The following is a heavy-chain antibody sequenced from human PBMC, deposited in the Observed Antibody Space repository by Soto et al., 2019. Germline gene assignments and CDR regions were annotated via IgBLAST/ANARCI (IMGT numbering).Heavy chain of an antibody. CDR3: AHRSRVYVSYLDQ. D-gene: IGHD3-16*01. CDR1: GFSLTPRGVA. J-gene: IGHJ4*02. V-gene: IGHV2-5*02. Sequence: QITLKETGPALVRPTQPLPLACSFYGFSLTPRGVAVGWIRQPPGKDLEWLALIFWDDDKWYSPSLKSMLTITEVTSKIQVFLTMINRYPVDTATYYWAHRSRVYVSYLDQGGKGTLVTVYS. CDR2: IFWDDDK.